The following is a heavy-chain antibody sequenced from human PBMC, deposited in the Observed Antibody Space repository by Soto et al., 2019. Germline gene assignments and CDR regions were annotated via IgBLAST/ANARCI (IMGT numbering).Heavy chain of an antibody. J-gene: IGHJ4*02. CDR2: IYPGDSDT. Sequence: GESLKISCKGSGYSFTSCWIGWVRQMPGKGLEWTGIIYPGDSDTRYSPSFQGQVTISADKSISTAYLQWSSLKASDTAMYYCARERGYSGYVTDYWGQGTLVTVSS. CDR3: ARERGYSGYVTDY. V-gene: IGHV5-51*01. D-gene: IGHD5-12*01. CDR1: GYSFTSCW.